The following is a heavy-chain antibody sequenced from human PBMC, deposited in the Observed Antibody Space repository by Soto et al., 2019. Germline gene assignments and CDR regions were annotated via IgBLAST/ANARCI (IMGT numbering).Heavy chain of an antibody. J-gene: IGHJ4*02. V-gene: IGHV3-30-3*01. CDR1: GFTFSNYA. CDR3: ARVYYFDY. CDR2: ISYDGSNK. Sequence: QVQLVESGGGVVQPGGSLRLSCAASGFTFSNYAMHWVRQAPGKGLEWVAVISYDGSNKYYADSVKGRFTISRDNSKNTLHLQMNSLRAEDTAVYYCARVYYFDYWGQGTLVTVSS.